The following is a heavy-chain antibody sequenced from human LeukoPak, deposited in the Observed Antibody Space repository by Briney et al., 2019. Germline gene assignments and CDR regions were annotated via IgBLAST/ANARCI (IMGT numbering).Heavy chain of an antibody. CDR2: ITWNSGNI. CDR3: VKDRGKYSTSSGLDY. V-gene: IGHV3-9*03. D-gene: IGHD6-6*01. J-gene: IGHJ4*02. Sequence: GGSLGLSCAATGFTFDEYAMHWVRQAPGKGLEWVSGITWNSGNIGYADSVKGRFTISRDNAKKSLYLQMNSLRDEDMALYYCVKDRGKYSTSSGLDYWGQGILVTVSS. CDR1: GFTFDEYA.